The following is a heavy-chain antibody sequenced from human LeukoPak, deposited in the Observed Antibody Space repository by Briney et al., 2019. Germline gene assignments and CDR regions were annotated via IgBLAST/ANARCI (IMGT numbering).Heavy chain of an antibody. Sequence: GGSLRLSCAASGFTFRNAWMSWVRQVPGKGLEWVGRIRSYTDGGTTDYAAPVKGRFTISRDDSKSTLYLQMSSLKSEDTAVYFCTTIVTSTGWYYNFYYMDVWGKGTTVTVSS. V-gene: IGHV3-15*01. CDR2: IRSYTDGGTT. CDR1: GFTFRNAW. D-gene: IGHD3-22*01. J-gene: IGHJ6*03. CDR3: TTIVTSTGWYYNFYYMDV.